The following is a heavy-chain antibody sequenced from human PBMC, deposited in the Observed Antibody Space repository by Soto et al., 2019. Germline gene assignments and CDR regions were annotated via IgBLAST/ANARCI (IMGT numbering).Heavy chain of an antibody. D-gene: IGHD1-26*01. V-gene: IGHV2-5*01. J-gene: IGHJ5*02. CDR2: IYWNDDN. CDR3: AREGAIVPRFFDP. Sequence: QITLKESGPPLVKPTETLTLMCTFSGFSLSTNGVGVGWIRQPPGKALEWLALIYWNDDNRYSPSLKSRLTIAKDTSKNRVFLTMTNLDPVDTATYYCAREGAIVPRFFDPWGQGTLVTVSS. CDR1: GFSLSTNGVG.